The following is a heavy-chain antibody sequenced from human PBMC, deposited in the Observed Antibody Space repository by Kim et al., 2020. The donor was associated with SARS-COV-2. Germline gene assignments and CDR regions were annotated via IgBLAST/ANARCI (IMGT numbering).Heavy chain of an antibody. CDR1: GFRFHDYA. Sequence: GGSLRLSCAASGFRFHDYAMHWVRQAPGKGLEWVSGISWNSGSIGYADSVKGRFTISRDNAKNSLYLQMNSLRAEDTALYYCAKGERYSSGWSAGGDYWGQGTLVTVSS. V-gene: IGHV3-9*01. D-gene: IGHD6-19*01. CDR3: AKGERYSSGWSAGGDY. CDR2: ISWNSGSI. J-gene: IGHJ4*02.